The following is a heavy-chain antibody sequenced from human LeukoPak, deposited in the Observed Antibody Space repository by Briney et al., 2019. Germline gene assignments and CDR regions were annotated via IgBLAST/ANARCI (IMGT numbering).Heavy chain of an antibody. CDR2: IYYSGST. J-gene: IGHJ4*02. D-gene: IGHD3-22*01. CDR1: GVSISSYY. Sequence: SETLSLTCAVSGVSISSYYLSWIRQPPGKGLEWIGYIYYSGSTNYNPSLKSRVTISVYTYKNQFSLKLSSGTAAYTSVWYCARGISSGWDLYFDYWGQGTLVTVSS. V-gene: IGHV4-59*01. CDR3: ARGISSGWDLYFDY.